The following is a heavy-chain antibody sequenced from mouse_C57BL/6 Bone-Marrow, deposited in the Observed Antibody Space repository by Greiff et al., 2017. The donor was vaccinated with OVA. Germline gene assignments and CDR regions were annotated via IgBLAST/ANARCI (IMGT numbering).Heavy chain of an antibody. CDR1: GYTFTSYW. J-gene: IGHJ4*01. D-gene: IGHD2-3*01. V-gene: IGHV1-69*01. Sequence: QVQLQQPGAELVMPGASVKLSCKASGYTFTSYWMHWVKQRPGQGLEWIGEIDPSDSYTNYNQKFKGKSTLTVDKSSSTAYMQLSSLTSEDSAVYYCARGPLYDYDAMDYWGQGTSVTVSS. CDR2: IDPSDSYT. CDR3: ARGPLYDYDAMDY.